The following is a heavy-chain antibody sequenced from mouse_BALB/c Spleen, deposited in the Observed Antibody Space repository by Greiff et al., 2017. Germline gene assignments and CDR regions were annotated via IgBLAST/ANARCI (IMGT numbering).Heavy chain of an antibody. CDR1: GYTFTSYW. D-gene: IGHD2-1*01. CDR2: INPSTGYT. J-gene: IGHJ2*01. Sequence: QVQLQQSGPELVKPGALVKISCKASGYTFTSYWMHWVKQRPGQGLEWIGYINPSTGYTEYNQKFKDKATLTADKSSSTAYMQLSSLTSEDSAVYYCARGSNGNYDYWGQGTTLTVSS. CDR3: ARGSNGNYDY. V-gene: IGHV1S26*01.